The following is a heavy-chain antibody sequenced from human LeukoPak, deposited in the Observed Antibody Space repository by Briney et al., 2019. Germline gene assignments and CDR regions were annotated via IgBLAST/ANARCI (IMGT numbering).Heavy chain of an antibody. CDR1: GFTFSSYE. J-gene: IGHJ4*02. Sequence: GGSLRLSCAASGFTFSSYEMNWVRQAPGKGLEWVSYISSSGSTIYYADSVKGRFTISRDNAKNSLYLQMNSLRAEDTAVYYCARDGGFAYCGGDCRGYWGQGTLVTVSS. CDR3: ARDGGFAYCGGDCRGY. CDR2: ISSSGSTI. V-gene: IGHV3-48*03. D-gene: IGHD2-21*02.